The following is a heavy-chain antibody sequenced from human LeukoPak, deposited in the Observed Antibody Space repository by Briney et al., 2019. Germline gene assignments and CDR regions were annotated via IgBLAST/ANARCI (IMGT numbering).Heavy chain of an antibody. Sequence: SETLSLTCTVSGGSISSYYWSWIRQPAGKGLEWIGRVYTSGSTNYNPSLKSRVTMSVGTSKNQFSLKLSSVTAADTAVYYCAREPDTKILFDYWGQGTLVTVSS. CDR1: GGSISSYY. V-gene: IGHV4-4*07. D-gene: IGHD3-3*01. CDR3: AREPDTKILFDY. CDR2: VYTSGST. J-gene: IGHJ4*02.